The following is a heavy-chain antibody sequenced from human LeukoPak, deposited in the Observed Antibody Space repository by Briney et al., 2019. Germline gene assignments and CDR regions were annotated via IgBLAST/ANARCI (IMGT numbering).Heavy chain of an antibody. CDR2: IYYSGST. Sequence: PSETLSLTCTVSGGSISSSSYYWGWIRQPPGKGLEWIGSIYYSGSTYYNPSLKSRVTISVDTSKNQFSLKLSSVTAADTAVYYCARGNTMVRGEGNWGHGTLVTVSS. CDR3: ARGNTMVRGEGN. CDR1: GGSISSSSYY. J-gene: IGHJ4*01. D-gene: IGHD3-10*01. V-gene: IGHV4-39*07.